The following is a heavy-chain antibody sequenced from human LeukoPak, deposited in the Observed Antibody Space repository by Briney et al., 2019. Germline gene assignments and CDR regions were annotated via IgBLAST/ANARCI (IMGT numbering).Heavy chain of an antibody. D-gene: IGHD3-3*01. Sequence: SETLSLTCTVSGGSISSYYWSWIRQPPGKGLEWIGYIYYSGSTNYNPSLKSRVTISVDTSKNQFSLKLSSVTAEDTAVYYCAKDLGGSDYWGQGTLVTVSS. CDR3: AKDLGGSDY. CDR1: GGSISSYY. J-gene: IGHJ4*02. V-gene: IGHV4-59*01. CDR2: IYYSGST.